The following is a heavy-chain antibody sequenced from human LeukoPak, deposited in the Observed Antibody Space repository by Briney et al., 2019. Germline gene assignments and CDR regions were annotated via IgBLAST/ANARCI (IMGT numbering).Heavy chain of an antibody. CDR1: GFTFSSYS. J-gene: IGHJ5*02. Sequence: PGGSLRLSCAASGFTFSSYSMNWVRQAPGKGLEWVSSISSSSSYIYYADSVKGRFTISRDNSKNTLYLQMNSLRAEDTAVYYCAKPPGEWLLPGWFDPWGQGTLVTVSS. D-gene: IGHD3-3*01. CDR3: AKPPGEWLLPGWFDP. V-gene: IGHV3-21*04. CDR2: ISSSSSYI.